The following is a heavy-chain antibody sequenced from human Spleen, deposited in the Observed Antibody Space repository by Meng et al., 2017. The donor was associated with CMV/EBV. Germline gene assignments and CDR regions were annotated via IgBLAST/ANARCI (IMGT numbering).Heavy chain of an antibody. CDR3: AREGGGLDYGDSPSYYYYGMDV. CDR1: GFTFSSYE. J-gene: IGHJ6*02. D-gene: IGHD4-17*01. CDR2: ITGRGNII. Sequence: GGSLRLSCAASGFTFSSYEMNWVRQAPGKGLEWVSYITGRGNIIYYADSVKGRFTTSRDNAKNSLFLQMISLRAEDTAVYYCAREGGGLDYGDSPSYYYYGMDVWGQGTTVTVSS. V-gene: IGHV3-48*03.